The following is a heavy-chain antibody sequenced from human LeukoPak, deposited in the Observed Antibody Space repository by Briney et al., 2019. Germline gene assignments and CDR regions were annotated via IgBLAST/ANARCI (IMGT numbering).Heavy chain of an antibody. CDR2: IIPILGIA. D-gene: IGHD3-3*01. CDR3: ARDSLIAYDFWSGYYYLTE. V-gene: IGHV1-69*04. CDR1: GGTFISYA. Sequence: SVKVSCKASGGTFISYAISWVRQAPGQGLEWMGRIIPILGIANYAQKFQGRVTITADKSTSTAYMELSSLRSEDTAVYYCARDSLIAYDFWSGYYYLTEWGQGTLVTVSS. J-gene: IGHJ4*02.